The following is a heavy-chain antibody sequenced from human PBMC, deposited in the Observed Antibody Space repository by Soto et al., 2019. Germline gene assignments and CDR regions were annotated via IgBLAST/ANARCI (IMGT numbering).Heavy chain of an antibody. J-gene: IGHJ4*02. D-gene: IGHD6-13*01. CDR2: IYFSGGT. CDR1: GGSISSYY. CDR3: ARESRSWYGSIRDY. V-gene: IGHV4-59*12. Sequence: SETLSLTCTVSGGSISSYYWSWIRQPPGKGLEWIGYIYFSGGTNYNPSLKSRVTISVDTSKNQFSLKLSSVTAADTAVYYCARESRSWYGSIRDYWGQGTLVTVSS.